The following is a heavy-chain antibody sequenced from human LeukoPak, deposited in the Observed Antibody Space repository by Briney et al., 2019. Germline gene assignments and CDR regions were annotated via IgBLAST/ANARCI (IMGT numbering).Heavy chain of an antibody. J-gene: IGHJ3*02. Sequence: SETLSLTCTVSGGSISSGGYYWSWIRQPPGKGLEWIGYIYHSGSTYYNPSLKSRVTISLDTPKNQFSLKLNSVTAADTGVYYCARAPPDVYYGSGTSDAFAIWGQGTMVTVSS. CDR2: IYHSGST. V-gene: IGHV4-30-2*01. CDR3: ARAPPDVYYGSGTSDAFAI. D-gene: IGHD3-10*01. CDR1: GGSISSGGYY.